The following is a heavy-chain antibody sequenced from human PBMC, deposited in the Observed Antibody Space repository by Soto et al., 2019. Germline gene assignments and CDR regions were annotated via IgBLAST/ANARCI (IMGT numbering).Heavy chain of an antibody. V-gene: IGHV4-4*07. CDR1: GGSMSGFY. D-gene: IGHD3-3*01. Sequence: SETLSLTCTVSGGSMSGFYWTWIRQPAGKGLEWIGRVYSSGGTHYSPSLKSRVTISLDTSKNQFSLRLLSVTDADTAAYFCARGQRFSDWFDPWGQGTLVTVSS. CDR2: VYSSGGT. J-gene: IGHJ5*02. CDR3: ARGQRFSDWFDP.